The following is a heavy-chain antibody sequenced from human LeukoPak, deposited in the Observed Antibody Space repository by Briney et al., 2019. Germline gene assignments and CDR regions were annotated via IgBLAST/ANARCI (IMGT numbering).Heavy chain of an antibody. D-gene: IGHD3-3*01. CDR3: TRVSSLLTIFRYMDV. J-gene: IGHJ6*03. Sequence: PGGSLRLSCTASGFTFGDYAMSWVRQAPGDGLEWVGSIRSKAYGGTTEYAASVKGRFTISRDDSKSIAYLQMNSLKTEDTAVYYCTRVSSLLTIFRYMDVWGKETTVSVSS. V-gene: IGHV3-49*04. CDR2: IRSKAYGGTT. CDR1: GFTFGDYA.